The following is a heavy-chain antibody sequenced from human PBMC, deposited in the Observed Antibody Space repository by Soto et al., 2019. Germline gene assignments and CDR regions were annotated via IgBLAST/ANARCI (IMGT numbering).Heavy chain of an antibody. CDR1: GFSFSTSGVG. D-gene: IGHD3-10*01. V-gene: IGHV2-5*02. CDR2: IYWDDDK. Sequence: QITLKESGPTLVKPTQTLTLTCTFSGFSFSTSGVGVGWLRQPPGKALEWLALIYWDDDKRYSPSLKSRLTITKDTSKNQVVLTMTNMDPVDTATYFCAHRSRCYGSGTHRWLDPWGQGTLVTVSS. J-gene: IGHJ5*02. CDR3: AHRSRCYGSGTHRWLDP.